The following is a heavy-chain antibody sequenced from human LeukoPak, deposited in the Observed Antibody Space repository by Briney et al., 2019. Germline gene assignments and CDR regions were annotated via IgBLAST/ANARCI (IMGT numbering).Heavy chain of an antibody. CDR1: GGSISIYY. CDR2: IYTSGNT. CDR3: ARVFSVAGTFDY. D-gene: IGHD6-19*01. V-gene: IGHV4-4*07. Sequence: PSETLSLTCTVSGGSISIYYWSWIRQPAGKGLEWIGRIYTSGNTYYNPSLKSRVTMSVDTSKNQFSLNLSSVTAADTAVYYCARVFSVAGTFDYWGQGTLVTVSS. J-gene: IGHJ4*02.